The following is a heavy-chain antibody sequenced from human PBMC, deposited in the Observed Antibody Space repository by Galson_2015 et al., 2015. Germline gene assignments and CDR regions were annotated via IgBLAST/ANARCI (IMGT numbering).Heavy chain of an antibody. CDR2: IYHSGST. V-gene: IGHV4-31*03. Sequence: TLSLTCTVSGGSISSGGYFWNWIRQRPGKGLEWIGYIYHSGSTYYNPSLKSRVTISVDTSKNHFSLRLSSVTAADTAVYYCARDLRDYYGTYWYFDLWGRGSLVTVSS. D-gene: IGHD3-22*01. CDR1: GGSISSGGYF. CDR3: ARDLRDYYGTYWYFDL. J-gene: IGHJ2*01.